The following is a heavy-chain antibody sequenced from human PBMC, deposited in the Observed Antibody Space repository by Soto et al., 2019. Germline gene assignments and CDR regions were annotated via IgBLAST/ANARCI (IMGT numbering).Heavy chain of an antibody. CDR1: GFTFSSYN. D-gene: IGHD6-19*01. CDR3: ARAKQWLVGGFDY. CDR2: ISSSSSTI. Sequence: EVQLVESGGGLVQPGGSLRLSCAASGFTFSSYNMNWVRQAPGKGLEWVSYISSSSSTIYYADSVKGRFTISRDNAKNSLYLQMNSLRDEDTAVHYCARAKQWLVGGFDYWGQGTLVTVSS. V-gene: IGHV3-48*02. J-gene: IGHJ4*02.